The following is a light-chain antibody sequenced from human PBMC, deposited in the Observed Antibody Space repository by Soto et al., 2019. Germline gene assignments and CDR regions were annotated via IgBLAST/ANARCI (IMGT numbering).Light chain of an antibody. CDR1: QGISNY. V-gene: IGKV1-39*01. J-gene: IGKJ2*01. CDR3: QQSYSTPSYT. Sequence: TQMTQSPSSLSASVGDRVTISCRASQGISNYLAWYQQRPGKAPKLLIFGATTLQSGVPSRFSGSGSGTDFTLTISSLQPEDFATYYCQQSYSTPSYTFGQGTKVDIK. CDR2: GAT.